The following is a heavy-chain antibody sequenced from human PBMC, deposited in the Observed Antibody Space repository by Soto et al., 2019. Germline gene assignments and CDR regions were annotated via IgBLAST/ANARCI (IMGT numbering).Heavy chain of an antibody. D-gene: IGHD6-19*01. V-gene: IGHV3-23*01. CDR2: ISGSGGST. J-gene: IGHJ4*02. CDR1: GFTFSSYA. CDR3: AKDSVIAVVGTCDY. Sequence: VQLLESGGGLVQPGGSLRLSCAASGFTFSSYAMSWVRQAPGKGLEWVSAISGSGGSTYYADSVKGRFTIARDNSKNTLYLQMNSLRAEDTAVYYCAKDSVIAVVGTCDYWGQGTLVTVSS.